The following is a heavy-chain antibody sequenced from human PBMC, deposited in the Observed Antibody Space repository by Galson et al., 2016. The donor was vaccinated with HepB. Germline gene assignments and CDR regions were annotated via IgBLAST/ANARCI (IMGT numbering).Heavy chain of an antibody. CDR1: GFSFSDCE. D-gene: IGHD2-2*01. V-gene: IGHV3-48*03. CDR3: AAMGGVVPAAHFDY. J-gene: IGHJ4*02. CDR2: ITSSGTNI. Sequence: SLRLSCAASGFSFSDCEMNWVRQAPGKGLEWVSYITSSGTNIYHADSVKGRLTITRDNAKNSLFLQMNSLRAEDTAVYYCAAMGGVVPAAHFDYWGQGILVTVSS.